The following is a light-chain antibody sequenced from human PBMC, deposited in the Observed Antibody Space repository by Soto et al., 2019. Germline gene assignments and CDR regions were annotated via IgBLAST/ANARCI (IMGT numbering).Light chain of an antibody. CDR2: GAS. Sequence: EISMTQSPPTLSVSPGETATLSCMASQSVSSYLAWYQQKPGQAPRLLIYGASTRASGIPARFSGSGSGTDFTLTISSLQSEDFAVYYCQQDNSWPFTFGQGTRLEIK. CDR3: QQDNSWPFT. CDR1: QSVSSY. J-gene: IGKJ5*01. V-gene: IGKV3-15*01.